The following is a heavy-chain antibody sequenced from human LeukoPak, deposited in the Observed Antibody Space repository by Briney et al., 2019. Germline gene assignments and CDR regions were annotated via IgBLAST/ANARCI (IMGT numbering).Heavy chain of an antibody. V-gene: IGHV4-34*01. CDR3: ARGLGLHYYGSGSSHRPLDY. CDR1: GGPFSGYY. CDR2: INHSGST. Sequence: PSETLSLTCAVYGGPFSGYYWSWIRQPPGKGLEWIGEINHSGSTNYNPSLKSRVTISVDTSKNQFSLKLSSVTAADTAVYYCARGLGLHYYGSGSSHRPLDYWGQGTLVTVSS. J-gene: IGHJ4*02. D-gene: IGHD3-10*01.